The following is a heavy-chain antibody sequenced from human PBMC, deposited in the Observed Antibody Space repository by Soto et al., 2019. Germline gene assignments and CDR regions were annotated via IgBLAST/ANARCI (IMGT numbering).Heavy chain of an antibody. CDR2: IFSSGST. Sequence: SETLSLTCTVSGGSINTFYWSWVRQPAGKGLEWIGRIFSSGSTSFNPSLESRVAMSVDTSKNHFSLNLSPVTAADMAVYYCAREGSYSAYNFAHGIQLWSFDFWGQGALVTVSS. D-gene: IGHD5-12*01. CDR1: GGSINTFY. V-gene: IGHV4-4*07. J-gene: IGHJ4*02. CDR3: AREGSYSAYNFAHGIQLWSFDF.